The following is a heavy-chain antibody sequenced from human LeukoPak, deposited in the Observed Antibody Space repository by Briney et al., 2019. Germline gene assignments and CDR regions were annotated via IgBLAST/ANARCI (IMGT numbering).Heavy chain of an antibody. CDR1: GGSISSYS. Sequence: SETLSLTCTVSGGSISSYSWSWIRQPPGKGLESIGYIHYSGTTNYNPSLKSRVTISVDTSRDQFSLKLSSVTAADTAVYYCARLSYDFHSDYWGQGTLVTVSS. CDR2: IHYSGTT. CDR3: ARLSYDFHSDY. V-gene: IGHV4-59*08. D-gene: IGHD3-22*01. J-gene: IGHJ4*02.